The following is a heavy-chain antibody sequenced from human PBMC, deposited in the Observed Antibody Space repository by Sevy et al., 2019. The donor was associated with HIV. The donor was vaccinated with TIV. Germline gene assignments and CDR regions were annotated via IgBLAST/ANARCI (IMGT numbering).Heavy chain of an antibody. J-gene: IGHJ6*03. D-gene: IGHD3-22*01. CDR2: MNPNSGNT. Sequence: ASVKVSCQASGYTFTSHDINWVRQATGQGLEWMGWMNPNSGNTGYAQKFQGRVSMTSSTSINTAYMELSSLASEDTAVYYCARGVRDYYDNKRRSHLYIDVWGKGTAVTVSS. V-gene: IGHV1-8*01. CDR1: GYTFTSHD. CDR3: ARGVRDYYDNKRRSHLYIDV.